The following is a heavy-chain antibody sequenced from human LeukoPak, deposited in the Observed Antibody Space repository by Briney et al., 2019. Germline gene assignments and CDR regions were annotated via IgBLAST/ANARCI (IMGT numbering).Heavy chain of an antibody. J-gene: IGHJ3*02. CDR2: INPDRGGT. Sequence: ASVKVSCKASGYTFTGYYIHWVRQAPGQGLEWMGWINPDRGGTKYAQTFQGRVTMTRDTSISTAYMELSRLTSDDTAVYYCARSRREGAFDIWGQGTMVTVSS. CDR3: ARSRREGAFDI. CDR1: GYTFTGYY. V-gene: IGHV1-2*02.